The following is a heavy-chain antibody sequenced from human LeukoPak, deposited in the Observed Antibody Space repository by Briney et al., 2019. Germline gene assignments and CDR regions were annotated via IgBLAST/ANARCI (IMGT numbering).Heavy chain of an antibody. CDR2: IDAGGVGT. D-gene: IGHD6-19*01. CDR1: GFTFNNYA. V-gene: IGHV3-23*01. J-gene: IGHJ5*02. Sequence: GGSLRLSCAASGFTFNNYAINWVRQAPGKGLEWVSAIDAGGVGTYYADSVKGRFTISRDNSKNTLYLQMNSLRAEDTAVYYCARDLYSSGWAYNWFDPWGQGTLVTVSS. CDR3: ARDLYSSGWAYNWFDP.